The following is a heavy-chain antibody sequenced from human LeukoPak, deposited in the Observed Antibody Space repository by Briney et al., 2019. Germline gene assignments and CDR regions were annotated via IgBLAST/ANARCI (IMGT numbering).Heavy chain of an antibody. Sequence: SETLSLTCTVSGGSISSSSYYWGWIRQPPGKGLEWIGSIYYSGSTYYNPSLKSRVTISVDTSKNQFSLKLSSVTAADTAVYYCARDPHYGSGPYKWGQGTLVTVSS. CDR1: GGSISSSSYY. D-gene: IGHD3-10*01. J-gene: IGHJ4*02. CDR2: IYYSGST. CDR3: ARDPHYGSGPYK. V-gene: IGHV4-39*07.